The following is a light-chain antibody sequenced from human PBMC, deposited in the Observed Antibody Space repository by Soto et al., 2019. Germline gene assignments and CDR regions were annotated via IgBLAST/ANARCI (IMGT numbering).Light chain of an antibody. J-gene: IGKJ3*01. CDR1: QSMSKY. CDR2: AAS. V-gene: IGKV1-39*01. Sequence: DIQMTQSPSSLSASVGDRVTITCRASQSMSKYLNWYQQKPGKAPKLLIYAASSLQSGVPSRFSGSGSGTDFTLTISSLQPEDFATYSCQQSYTTLFTFGPGTNVDIK. CDR3: QQSYTTLFT.